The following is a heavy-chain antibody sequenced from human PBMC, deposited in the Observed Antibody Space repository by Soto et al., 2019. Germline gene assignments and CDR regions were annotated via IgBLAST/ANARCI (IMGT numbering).Heavy chain of an antibody. D-gene: IGHD3-3*01. J-gene: IGHJ6*02. CDR3: ARGTGGFRAWGMDV. Sequence: SVKVSCKASGGTFSSYAISWVRQAPGQGLEWMGGIIPIFGTANYAQKFQGRVTITADESTSTAYMEPSSLRSEDTAVYYCARGTGGFRAWGMDVWGQGTTVTVSS. V-gene: IGHV1-69*13. CDR2: IIPIFGTA. CDR1: GGTFSSYA.